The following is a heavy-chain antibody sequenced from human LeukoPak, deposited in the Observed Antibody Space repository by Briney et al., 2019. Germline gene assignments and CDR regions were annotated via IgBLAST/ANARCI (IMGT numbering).Heavy chain of an antibody. J-gene: IGHJ2*01. Sequence: ASVKVSCKASGGTFSSYTISWVRQAPGQGLEWMGRIIPILGIANYARKFQGRVTITADKSTSTAYMELSSLRSEDTAVYYCARAGVVPAAIREGLDWYFDLWGRGTLVTVSS. CDR2: IIPILGIA. CDR1: GGTFSSYT. V-gene: IGHV1-69*02. CDR3: ARAGVVPAAIREGLDWYFDL. D-gene: IGHD2-2*01.